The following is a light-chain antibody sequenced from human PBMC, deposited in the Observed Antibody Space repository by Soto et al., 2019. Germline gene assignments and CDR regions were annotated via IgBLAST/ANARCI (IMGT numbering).Light chain of an antibody. CDR3: QSYDVSLNVNHVI. CDR2: GNT. V-gene: IGLV1-40*01. J-gene: IGLJ2*01. CDR1: NSNIGAGYD. Sequence: QSVLTQPPSVSGAPGQRVTISCTGSNSNIGAGYDVHWYQQLPGAAPRLLIYGNTNRPSGVPDRFSASKSDTSASLAISGLQAEYEADYYCQSYDVSLNVNHVIFGEGTKLTVL.